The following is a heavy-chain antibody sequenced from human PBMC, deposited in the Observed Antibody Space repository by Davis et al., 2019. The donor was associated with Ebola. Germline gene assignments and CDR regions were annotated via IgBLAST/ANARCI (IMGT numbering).Heavy chain of an antibody. J-gene: IGHJ3*02. CDR1: GGTFSSYA. CDR3: ARDLGGVIVKGDAFDI. D-gene: IGHD3-16*02. CDR2: IIPILDIA. Sequence: SVKVSCKASGGTFSSYAISWMRQAPGQGLEWMGRIIPILDIANYAQKFQGRVTITADKSTSTAYMELSSLRSEETAVYYCARDLGGVIVKGDAFDIWGQGTMVTVSS. V-gene: IGHV1-69*04.